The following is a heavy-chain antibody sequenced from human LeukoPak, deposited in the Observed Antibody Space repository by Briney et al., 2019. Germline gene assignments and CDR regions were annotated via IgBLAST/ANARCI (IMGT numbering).Heavy chain of an antibody. CDR1: GFTFSSYE. CDR3: ARDGRGDDYYYYMDV. CDR2: ISSSGSTI. J-gene: IGHJ6*03. Sequence: GGSLRLSCAASGFTFSSYEMNWVRQAPGKGLEWVSCISSSGSTIYYADSVKGRFTISRDNAKNSLYLQMNSLRAEDTAVYYCARDGRGDDYYYYMDVWGKGTTVTVSS. D-gene: IGHD3-10*01. V-gene: IGHV3-48*03.